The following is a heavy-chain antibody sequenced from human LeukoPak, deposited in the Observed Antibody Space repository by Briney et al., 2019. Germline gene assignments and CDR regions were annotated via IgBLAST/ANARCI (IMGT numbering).Heavy chain of an antibody. Sequence: PSETLSLTCTVSGGSISSYYWSWIRQPPGKGLEWIGFIYYSGSTNYNPSLKSRVTISVDTSKNQFSLKLSSVTAADTAVYYCAREDFWSGHNAFDIWGQGTMVTVS. CDR2: IYYSGST. CDR1: GGSISSYY. J-gene: IGHJ3*02. CDR3: AREDFWSGHNAFDI. V-gene: IGHV4-59*01. D-gene: IGHD3-3*01.